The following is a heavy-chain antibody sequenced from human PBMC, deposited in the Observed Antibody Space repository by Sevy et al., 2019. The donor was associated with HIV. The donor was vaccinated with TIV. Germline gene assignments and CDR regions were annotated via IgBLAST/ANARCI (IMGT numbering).Heavy chain of an antibody. J-gene: IGHJ4*01. V-gene: IGHV3-30-3*01. D-gene: IGHD6-13*01. Sequence: WGSLRLSCAASGFAFSSHAMHWVRQAPGKGLEWVAVISYEGTETFYAASLEGRFTISRDNSKNMLSLRINSLRPEDKAVYFCARDGGYSIKWYPLYWGHGTLVTVSS. CDR1: GFAFSSHA. CDR2: ISYEGTET. CDR3: ARDGGYSIKWYPLY.